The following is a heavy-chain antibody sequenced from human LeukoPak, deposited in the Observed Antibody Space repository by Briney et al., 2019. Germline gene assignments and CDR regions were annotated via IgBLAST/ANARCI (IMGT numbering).Heavy chain of an antibody. Sequence: GASVKVSCKASGYTFTSYGISWVRQAPGQGLEWMGWISAYNGNTNYAQKLQGRVTMTTDTSTSTAYMELRSLRSDDTAVYYCARDSHCSSTSCYSYYYYYYGMDVWGQGTTVTVSS. D-gene: IGHD2-2*02. CDR2: ISAYNGNT. V-gene: IGHV1-18*01. J-gene: IGHJ6*02. CDR1: GYTFTSYG. CDR3: ARDSHCSSTSCYSYYYYYYGMDV.